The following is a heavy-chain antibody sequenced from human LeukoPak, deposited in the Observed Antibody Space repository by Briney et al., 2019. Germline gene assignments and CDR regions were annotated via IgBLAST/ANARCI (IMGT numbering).Heavy chain of an antibody. J-gene: IGHJ4*02. CDR2: INHSGYS. Sequence: SETLSLTCAVSGGSIDINNWWSWVRQPRGKGLEWLGEINHSGYSNRNPSLNSRLTISVDKSKNQFSLNLRSVTAADTAIYYCARQGAVAGTHIFDYWGQGALVTVSS. CDR1: GGSIDINNW. CDR3: ARQGAVAGTHIFDY. V-gene: IGHV4-4*02. D-gene: IGHD6-19*01.